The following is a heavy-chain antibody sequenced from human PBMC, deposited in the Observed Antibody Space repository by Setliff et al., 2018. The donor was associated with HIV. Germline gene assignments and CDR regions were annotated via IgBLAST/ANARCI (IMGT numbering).Heavy chain of an antibody. D-gene: IGHD4-17*01. V-gene: IGHV1-2*06. CDR1: GCTFTGYY. Sequence: ASVKVSCKASGCTFTGYYIHWVRQAPGQGLEWMGRIYPSSGGTNFAQKFRGRVTMTRDTSISTAYMELSRLTSDDTAMYYCARGTTVVMGDDVDNYHYSYLDVWGKGTTVTVSS. CDR2: IYPSSGGT. CDR3: ARGTTVVMGDDVDNYHYSYLDV. J-gene: IGHJ6*03.